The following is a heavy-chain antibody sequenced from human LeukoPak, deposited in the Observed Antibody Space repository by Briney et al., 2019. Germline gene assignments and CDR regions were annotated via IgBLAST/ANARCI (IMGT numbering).Heavy chain of an antibody. D-gene: IGHD3-22*01. CDR3: ARGWVVVIKSYNWFDP. V-gene: IGHV1-18*01. CDR1: GYTFTSYG. Sequence: ASVKVSCKASGYTFTSYGISWVRQAPGQGLEWMGWISAYNGNTNYAQKLQGRVTMTTDTSTSTAYMELRSLRSDDTAVYYCARGWVVVIKSYNWFDPWGQGTLVTVSS. J-gene: IGHJ5*02. CDR2: ISAYNGNT.